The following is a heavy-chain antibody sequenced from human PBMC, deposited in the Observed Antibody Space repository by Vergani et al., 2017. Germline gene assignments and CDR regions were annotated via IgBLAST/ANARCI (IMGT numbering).Heavy chain of an antibody. J-gene: IGHJ4*02. CDR3: ARGPIVGATNY. CDR1: GFTFSDYY. V-gene: IGHV3-11*06. CDR2: ISSSSSYT. D-gene: IGHD1-26*01. Sequence: VQLVESGGVVVQPGGSLRLSCAASGFTFSDYYMSWIRQAPGKGLEWVSYISSSSSYTNYADSVKGRFTISRDNAKNSLYLQMNSLRAEDTAVYYCARGPIVGATNYWGQGTLVTVSS.